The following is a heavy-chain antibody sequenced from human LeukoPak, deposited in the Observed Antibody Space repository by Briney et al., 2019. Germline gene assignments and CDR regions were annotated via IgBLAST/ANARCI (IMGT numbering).Heavy chain of an antibody. D-gene: IGHD4-17*01. CDR3: ALLTTVTTWDY. V-gene: IGHV2-5*01. CDR1: GFSLSTSGVG. J-gene: IGHJ4*02. CDR2: IYWNDDK. Sequence: ESGPALVNPTQTLTLTCTFSGFSLSTSGVGAGWIRQPPGKALEWLALIYWNDDKRYSPSLKSRLTITKDTSKNQVVLTMTNMDPVDTATYYCALLTTVTTWDYWGQGTLVTVSS.